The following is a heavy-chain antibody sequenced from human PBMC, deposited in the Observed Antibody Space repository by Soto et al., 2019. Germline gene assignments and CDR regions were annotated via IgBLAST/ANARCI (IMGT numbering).Heavy chain of an antibody. D-gene: IGHD4-17*01. V-gene: IGHV3-33*03. J-gene: IGHJ6*02. CDR3: AKDEVARGYYGHSLDV. CDR2: IWYDGTGQ. CDR1: GFTFSNYG. Sequence: QVQLVESGGGLVQPGRSLRLSGVVSGFTFSNYGMHWVRQAPGKGLEWVADIWYDGTGQRYAGSVQGRFTISRDNSKNTLYLQINSLRVEDTAVYNCAKDEVARGYYGHSLDVWGQGTTVTVSS.